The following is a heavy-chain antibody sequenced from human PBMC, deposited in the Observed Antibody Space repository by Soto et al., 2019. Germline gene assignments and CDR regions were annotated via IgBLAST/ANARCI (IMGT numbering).Heavy chain of an antibody. CDR2: IWYDGSNK. J-gene: IGHJ4*02. CDR1: GFTFSSYG. Sequence: QVQLVESGGGVVQPGRSLRLSCAASGFTFSSYGRHWVRQAPGKWLAWVAVIWYDGSNKYYADSVKGRFTISRDNSKNTLYLQMNSLRAEDTAVYYCARDREELELPYYFDYWGQGTLVTVSS. D-gene: IGHD1-7*01. V-gene: IGHV3-33*01. CDR3: ARDREELELPYYFDY.